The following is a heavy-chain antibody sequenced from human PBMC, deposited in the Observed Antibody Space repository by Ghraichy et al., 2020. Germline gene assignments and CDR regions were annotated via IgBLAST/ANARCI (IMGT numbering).Heavy chain of an antibody. D-gene: IGHD6-13*01. CDR1: GFTFSSYG. J-gene: IGHJ4*02. CDR3: AKQGAAAFDY. CDR2: ISYDGSNK. Sequence: GGSLRLSCAASGFTFSSYGMHWVRQAPGKGLEWVAVISYDGSNKYYADSVKGRFTISRDNSKNTLYLQMNSLRAEDTAVYYCAKQGAAAFDYWGQGTLVTVSS. V-gene: IGHV3-30*18.